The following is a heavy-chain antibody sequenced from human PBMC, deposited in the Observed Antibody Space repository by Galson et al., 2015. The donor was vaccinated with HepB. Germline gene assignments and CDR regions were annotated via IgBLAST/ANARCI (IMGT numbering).Heavy chain of an antibody. D-gene: IGHD5-18*01. Sequence: SLRLSCAASGFTFSSYAMSWVRQAPGKGLEWVSGISDSGGSTYYAVSVKGRFTISRDNSKNTLYLQMNSLRVEDTALYYCAKVSAGYSLDYWGQGTLVTVSS. J-gene: IGHJ4*02. CDR2: ISDSGGST. CDR1: GFTFSSYA. CDR3: AKVSAGYSLDY. V-gene: IGHV3-23*01.